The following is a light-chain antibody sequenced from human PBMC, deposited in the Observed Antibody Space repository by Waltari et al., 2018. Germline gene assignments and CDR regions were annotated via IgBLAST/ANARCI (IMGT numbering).Light chain of an antibody. J-gene: IGLJ2*01. CDR3: AAWDDSLNGLV. Sequence: QSVLTHPPSASGTPGQRVTIPCSGSSSNIGSNTVNWYQQLPGTAPKLLIYSNNQRPSGVPDRFSGSKSGTSASLAISGLQSEDEADYYCAAWDDSLNGLVFGGGTKLTVL. CDR2: SNN. V-gene: IGLV1-44*01. CDR1: SSNIGSNT.